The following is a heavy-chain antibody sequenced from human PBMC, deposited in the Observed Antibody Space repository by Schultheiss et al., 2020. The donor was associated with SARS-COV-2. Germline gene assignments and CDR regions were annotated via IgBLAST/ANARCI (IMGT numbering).Heavy chain of an antibody. Sequence: SETLSLTCTVSGGSISSYYWSWIRQPPGKGLEWIGRIYTSGSTNYNPSLKSRVTISVDTSKNQFSLKLSSVTAADTAVYYCARDDGPRVAGTRFNYYYGMDVWGQGTTVTVSS. CDR3: ARDDGPRVAGTRFNYYYGMDV. V-gene: IGHV4-4*08. CDR2: IYTSGST. D-gene: IGHD6-19*01. J-gene: IGHJ6*02. CDR1: GGSISSYY.